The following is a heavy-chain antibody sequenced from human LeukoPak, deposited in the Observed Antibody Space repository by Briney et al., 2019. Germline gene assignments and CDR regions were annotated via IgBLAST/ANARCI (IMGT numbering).Heavy chain of an antibody. Sequence: ASVKVSCEASGYTFTGYYMHWVRQAPGQGLEWMGWINPNSGGTNYAQKFQGRVTMTRDTSISTAYMELSRLRSDDTAVYYCARELTYYDILSEGGIVYWGQGTLVTVSS. J-gene: IGHJ4*02. CDR1: GYTFTGYY. D-gene: IGHD3-9*01. CDR3: ARELTYYDILSEGGIVY. V-gene: IGHV1-2*02. CDR2: INPNSGGT.